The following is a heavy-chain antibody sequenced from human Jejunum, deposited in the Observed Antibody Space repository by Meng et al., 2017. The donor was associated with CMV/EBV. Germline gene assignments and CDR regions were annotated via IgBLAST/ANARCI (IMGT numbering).Heavy chain of an antibody. Sequence: AASVFPSTNAWMDWVRQAREKGLAWVGRIKSKRDAKTTDYTAPVKGRFTISRDDSNNILHLQMNSLKSEDTAVYYCATGDTGYDWGYWGQGTLVTVSS. D-gene: IGHD5-12*01. CDR1: VFPSTNAW. CDR3: ATGDTGYDWGY. V-gene: IGHV3-15*07. CDR2: IKSKRDAKTT. J-gene: IGHJ4*02.